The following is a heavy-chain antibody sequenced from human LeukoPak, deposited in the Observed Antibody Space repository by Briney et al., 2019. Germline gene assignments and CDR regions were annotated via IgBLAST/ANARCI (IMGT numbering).Heavy chain of an antibody. V-gene: IGHV4-38-2*02. CDR3: ARAPPGIAAARRFDP. J-gene: IGHJ5*02. CDR1: GYSISSGYY. CDR2: IYHSGST. D-gene: IGHD6-13*01. Sequence: SETLSLTCTIFGYSISSGYYWGWIRQPPGKGLEWIGSIYHSGSTYYNPSLKSRVTISVGTSKNQFSLKLSSVTAADTAVYYCARAPPGIAAARRFDPWGQGTLVTVSS.